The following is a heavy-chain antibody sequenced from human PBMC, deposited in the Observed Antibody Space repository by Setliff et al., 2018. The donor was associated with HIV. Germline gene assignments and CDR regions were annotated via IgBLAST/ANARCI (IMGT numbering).Heavy chain of an antibody. CDR3: ATNVRVPGSSLDS. V-gene: IGHV3-73*01. CDR2: IRNKFNSLAT. Sequence: GSVKVSCAASGFAFVGAEIHWVRQASGKGLEWVGRIRNKFNSLATQYGESLEGRFTISRDDSKNTAYLQMRSLKTDDTAVYFCATNVRVPGSSLDSWGPGSLVTVSS. D-gene: IGHD6-19*01. CDR1: GFAFVGAE. J-gene: IGHJ1*01.